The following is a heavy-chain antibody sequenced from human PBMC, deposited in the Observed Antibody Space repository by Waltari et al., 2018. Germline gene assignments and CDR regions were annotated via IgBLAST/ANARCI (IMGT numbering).Heavy chain of an antibody. CDR2: RSADGSVR. J-gene: IGHJ4*02. CDR1: GFTLSNYW. CDR3: ARDGGRNLDY. V-gene: IGHV3-74*01. Sequence: EVQVVDSGGGLVQPGGSLRLSCAASGFTLSNYWIHWVRQAPGKGLVWVSIRSADGSVRRYADSVKGRFTISRDNVKNMLYLQMDSLRAEDTAVYYCARDGGRNLDYWGQGTLVVVSS. D-gene: IGHD6-25*01.